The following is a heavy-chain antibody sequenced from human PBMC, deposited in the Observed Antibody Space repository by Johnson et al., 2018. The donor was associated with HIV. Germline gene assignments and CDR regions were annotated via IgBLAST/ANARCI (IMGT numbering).Heavy chain of an antibody. CDR2: ISGSGGST. Sequence: VQLVESGGGLVQPGGSLRLSCAASGFTFSSYAMSWVRQAPGKGLEWVSAISGSGGSTYYADSVKGRFTISRDNSKNTLYLQMNSLRAEDTAVYYCARDPVSHYYDSSGSLDDAFDIWGQGTMVTVSS. CDR1: GFTFSSYA. J-gene: IGHJ3*02. D-gene: IGHD3-22*01. V-gene: IGHV3-23*04. CDR3: ARDPVSHYYDSSGSLDDAFDI.